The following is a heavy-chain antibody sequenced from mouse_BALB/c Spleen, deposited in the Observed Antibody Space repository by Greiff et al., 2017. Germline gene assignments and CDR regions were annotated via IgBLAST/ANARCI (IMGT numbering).Heavy chain of an antibody. J-gene: IGHJ4*01. V-gene: IGHV2-6-7*01. CDR2: IWGDGST. CDR3: ARDPTVVDFYYAMDY. D-gene: IGHD1-1*01. Sequence: VQRVESGPGLVAPSQSLSITCTVSGFSLTGYGVNWVRQPPGKGLEWLGMIWGDGSTDYNSALKSRLSISKDNSKSQVFLKMNSLQTDDTARYYCARDPTVVDFYYAMDYWGQGTSVTVSS. CDR1: GFSLTGYG.